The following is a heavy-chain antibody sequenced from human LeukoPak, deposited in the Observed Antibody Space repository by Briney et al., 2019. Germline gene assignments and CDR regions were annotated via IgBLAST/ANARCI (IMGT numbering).Heavy chain of an antibody. Sequence: ASVKVSCKASGYTFTSYGISWVRQAPGQGLEWMGGIIPIFGTANYAQKFQGRVTITADKSTSTAYMELSSLRSEDTAVHYCARGQWALPYYYHMDVWGKGTTVTVSS. J-gene: IGHJ6*03. CDR3: ARGQWALPYYYHMDV. CDR2: IIPIFGTA. V-gene: IGHV1-69*06. D-gene: IGHD1-26*01. CDR1: GYTFTSYG.